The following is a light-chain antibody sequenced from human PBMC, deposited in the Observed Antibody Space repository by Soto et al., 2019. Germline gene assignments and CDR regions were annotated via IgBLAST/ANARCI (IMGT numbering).Light chain of an antibody. CDR1: QSISTW. Sequence: DLQMTQSPSTLSASVGDTVTITCRASQSISTWLAWYQQKPGKAPKLLIYKASTLKSGVPSRFSGSGSGTEGTLTISSLKTDDCATYYCQHYNSYSEAFGQGTKVDIK. V-gene: IGKV1-5*03. CDR3: QHYNSYSEA. J-gene: IGKJ1*01. CDR2: KAS.